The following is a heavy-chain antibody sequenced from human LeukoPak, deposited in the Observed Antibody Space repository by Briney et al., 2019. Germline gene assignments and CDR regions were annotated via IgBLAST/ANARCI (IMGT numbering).Heavy chain of an antibody. V-gene: IGHV4-34*01. CDR1: GGSFSGYY. J-gene: IGHJ3*02. D-gene: IGHD1-26*01. Sequence: PSETLSLTCAVYGGSFSGYYWSWIRQPPGKGLEWIGEINHSGSTNYNPSLKSRVTISVDTSKNQFSLKLSSVTAADTAVYYCARCRATTCAFDIWGQGTMVTVSS. CDR3: ARCRATTCAFDI. CDR2: INHSGST.